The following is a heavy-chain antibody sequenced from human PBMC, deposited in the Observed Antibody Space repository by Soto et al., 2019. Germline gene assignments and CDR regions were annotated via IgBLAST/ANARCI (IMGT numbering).Heavy chain of an antibody. J-gene: IGHJ4*02. CDR3: AKDGIGLVNVGFDY. D-gene: IGHD2-8*02. CDR1: GFTFSTYA. Sequence: QVQLVESGGGVVQPGRSLRLSCAASGFTFSTYAMHWVRQAPGKGLEWVSVISYDRNNKHYADSVKGRFTISRDNSKNTLFLQMNSLRAEDTAVYYCAKDGIGLVNVGFDYWGQGTLVIVSS. V-gene: IGHV3-30-3*01. CDR2: ISYDRNNK.